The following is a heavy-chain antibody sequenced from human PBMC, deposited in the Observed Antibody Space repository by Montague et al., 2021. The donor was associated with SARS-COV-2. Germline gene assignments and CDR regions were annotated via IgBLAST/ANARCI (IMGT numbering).Heavy chain of an antibody. Sequence: SETLSLTCTVSGASVGSSDWGWIRQSPGKGLEWIGYFYSVGSTEYNLSLKSRTNISRDKSKNQFSLKVRSVTAADTAVYYCARETMTADAFDIWGQGTMVTVSS. V-gene: IGHV4-59*02. CDR2: FYSVGST. J-gene: IGHJ3*02. D-gene: IGHD1-14*01. CDR1: GASVGSSD. CDR3: ARETMTADAFDI.